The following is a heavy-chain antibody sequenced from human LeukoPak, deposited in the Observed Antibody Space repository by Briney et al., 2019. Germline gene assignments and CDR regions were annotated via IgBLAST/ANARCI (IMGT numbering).Heavy chain of an antibody. D-gene: IGHD2-15*01. Sequence: GGSLRLSCAASGFTFSSYAMSWVRQAPGKGLEWVSAISGSGGSTYYADSVKGRFTISRDNSKNTLYLQMNSLRAEDTAVYYCAKDQARYCSGGSCYSAGDYWGQGTLVTVSS. CDR2: ISGSGGST. J-gene: IGHJ4*02. CDR1: GFTFSSYA. CDR3: AKDQARYCSGGSCYSAGDY. V-gene: IGHV3-23*01.